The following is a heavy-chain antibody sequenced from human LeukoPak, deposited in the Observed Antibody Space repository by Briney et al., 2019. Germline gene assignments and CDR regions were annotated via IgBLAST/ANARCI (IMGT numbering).Heavy chain of an antibody. CDR2: YDQEGGET. Sequence: SVPVSRLVSLYTLTELSMHWVGPAPGREVAGVGGYDQEGGETIYAQRFQGRVTMTEDTSTDTAYMELSSLRSEDTAVYYCARGLGGVEMATIFYYYMDVWGKGTTVTISS. D-gene: IGHD5-24*01. V-gene: IGHV1-24*01. CDR1: LYTLTELS. J-gene: IGHJ6*03. CDR3: ARGLGGVEMATIFYYYMDV.